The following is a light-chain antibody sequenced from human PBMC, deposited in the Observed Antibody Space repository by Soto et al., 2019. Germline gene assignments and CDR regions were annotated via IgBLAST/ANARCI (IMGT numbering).Light chain of an antibody. CDR1: QSVSSY. Sequence: EIVLTQFPATLSLSPGEGATLSCRASQSVSSYLAWYQQKRGQAPRLLIFDASNRAPGIPARFSGSGSGTDFTLTISSLEPEDFAVYYCQQRSDGITFGQGTRLEIK. CDR2: DAS. CDR3: QQRSDGIT. J-gene: IGKJ5*01. V-gene: IGKV3-11*01.